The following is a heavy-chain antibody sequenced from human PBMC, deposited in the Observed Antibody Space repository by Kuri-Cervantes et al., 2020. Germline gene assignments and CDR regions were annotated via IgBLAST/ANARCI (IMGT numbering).Heavy chain of an antibody. CDR2: ISSYSSVR. V-gene: IGHV1-18*01. D-gene: IGHD4-17*01. Sequence: ASVKVSCKASAYSFTSYGVTWVRQAPGQGLEWMAWISSYSSVRKYAQNFQGRVTLTTDIFTSTAYMELRSLGSDDTAVYYCARIAYGDSEPFDYWGQGTLVTVSS. J-gene: IGHJ4*02. CDR1: AYSFTSYG. CDR3: ARIAYGDSEPFDY.